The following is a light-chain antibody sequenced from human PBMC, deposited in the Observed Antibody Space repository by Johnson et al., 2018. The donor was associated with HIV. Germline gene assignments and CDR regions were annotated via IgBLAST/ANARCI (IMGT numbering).Light chain of an antibody. V-gene: IGLV1-51*01. CDR3: GTWDSSLSVPG. CDR2: DNN. CDR1: SSNIGNNY. J-gene: IGLJ1*01. Sequence: QSVLTQPPSVSAAPGQKVTISCSGSSSNIGNNYVSWYQQLPGTVPKLLIYDNNKRPSGIPDRFSGSKSGTSATLGITGLQTGDEADYYCGTWDSSLSVPGFGSGTMVTVL.